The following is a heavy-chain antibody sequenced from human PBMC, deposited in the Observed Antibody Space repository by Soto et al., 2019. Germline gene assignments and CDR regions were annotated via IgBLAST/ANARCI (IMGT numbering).Heavy chain of an antibody. Sequence: EVQLVESGGSLVQPGGSLRLSCAASGFSFSSYNMNWVRQAPGKGLEWVSYISSSGTTIYYADSVEGRFTISRDNAKNSLYLQMNSLRDEDKSGYYCAREANRDYGMDDWGQGTTVTVSS. CDR3: AREANRDYGMDD. CDR2: ISSSGTTI. D-gene: IGHD3-16*02. CDR1: GFSFSSYN. J-gene: IGHJ6*02. V-gene: IGHV3-48*02.